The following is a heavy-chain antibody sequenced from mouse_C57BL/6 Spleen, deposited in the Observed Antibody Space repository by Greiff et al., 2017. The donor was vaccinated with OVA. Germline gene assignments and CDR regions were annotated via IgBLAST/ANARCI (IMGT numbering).Heavy chain of an antibody. CDR2: INPSNGGT. CDR1: GYTFTSYW. V-gene: IGHV1-53*01. Sequence: VQLQQPGTELVKPGASVKLSCKASGYTFTSYWMHWVKQRPGQGLEWIGNINPSNGGTNYNEKFKSKATLTVDKSSSTAYMQLSSLTSEDSAVYYCARWGIYYDYDWYFDVWGTGTTVTVSS. D-gene: IGHD2-4*01. J-gene: IGHJ1*03. CDR3: ARWGIYYDYDWYFDV.